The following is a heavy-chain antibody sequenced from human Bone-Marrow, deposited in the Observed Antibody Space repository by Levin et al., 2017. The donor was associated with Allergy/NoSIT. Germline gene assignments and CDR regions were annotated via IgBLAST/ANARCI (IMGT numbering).Heavy chain of an antibody. J-gene: IGHJ5*02. CDR1: GGSISSYY. CDR3: ARHPLAGAIFGAPGNWFDP. V-gene: IGHV4-59*08. Sequence: PSETLSLTCTVSGGSISSYYWSWIRQPPGKGLEWIGYIYYSGSTNYNPSLKSRVTISVDTSKNQFSLKLSSVTAADTAVYYWARHPLAGAIFGAPGNWFDPWGQGTLVTVSS. D-gene: IGHD3-3*01. CDR2: IYYSGST.